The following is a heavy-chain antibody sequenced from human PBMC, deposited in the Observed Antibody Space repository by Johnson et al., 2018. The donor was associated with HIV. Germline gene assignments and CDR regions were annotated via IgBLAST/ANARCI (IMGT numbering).Heavy chain of an antibody. CDR1: GFTFSSYW. J-gene: IGHJ3*02. CDR2: INWNGGNT. CDR3: ARVVAFDVRDLSYYDSTTSNYAFDI. Sequence: VQLVESGGGLVQPGGSLRLSCAASGFTFSSYWMHWVRQAPGKGLEWVSSINWNGGNTNYADSVKGRFTISRDNIKKSLYLQMNSLRAEDTAFYYCARVVAFDVRDLSYYDSTTSNYAFDIWGQGTMVTVSS. V-gene: IGHV3-74*02. D-gene: IGHD3-22*01.